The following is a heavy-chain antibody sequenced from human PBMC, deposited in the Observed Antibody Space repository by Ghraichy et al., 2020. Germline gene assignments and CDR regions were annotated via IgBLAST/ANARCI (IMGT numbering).Heavy chain of an antibody. V-gene: IGHV3-7*04. J-gene: IGHJ2*01. Sequence: GGSLRLSCAASGFSFSTYWMTWVRQSPERGMEWVANIKQDGSEKYYVDSVEGRFSISRDNAKNSLYLQMNSLRPDDTAVYYCARDPVGDYVTYFDLWGRHPGHCLL. D-gene: IGHD4-17*01. CDR1: GFSFSTYW. CDR2: IKQDGSEK. CDR3: ARDPVGDYVTYFDL.